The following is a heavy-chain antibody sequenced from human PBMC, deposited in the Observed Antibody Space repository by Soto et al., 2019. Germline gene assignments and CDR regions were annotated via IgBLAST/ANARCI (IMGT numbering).Heavy chain of an antibody. V-gene: IGHV3-30*18. CDR1: GLTFSSYG. D-gene: IGHD3-22*01. CDR2: ISYDGSNK. CDR3: AKVSARPDSSGYYEIGYFDY. Sequence: ALSLSCAASGLTFSSYGMHLVRQAPGKGLVFVAVISYDGSNKYYADSVKGRFTISRDNSKNTLYLQMNSLRAEDTAVYYCAKVSARPDSSGYYEIGYFDYWGQGTLVTVSS. J-gene: IGHJ4*02.